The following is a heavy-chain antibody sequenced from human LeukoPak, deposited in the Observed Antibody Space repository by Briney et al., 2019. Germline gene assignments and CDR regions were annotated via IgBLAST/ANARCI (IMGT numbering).Heavy chain of an antibody. V-gene: IGHV3-7*05. CDR1: GFTFSSYT. Sequence: GGSLRLSCSASGFTFSSYTMHWVRQAPGKGLEWVANIKQDGSEIYYVDSVKGRFTISRDNAKNSLYLQMNSLRAEDTAVYYCAGGFGFLFEHWGQGTLVAVSS. CDR3: AGGFGFLFEH. CDR2: IKQDGSEI. D-gene: IGHD3-3*01. J-gene: IGHJ4*02.